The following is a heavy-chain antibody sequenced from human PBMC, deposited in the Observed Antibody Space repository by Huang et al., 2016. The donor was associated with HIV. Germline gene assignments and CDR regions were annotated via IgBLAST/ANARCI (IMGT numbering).Heavy chain of an antibody. V-gene: IGHV3-30*18. J-gene: IGHJ4*02. CDR2: ISYEAKTK. Sequence: QVQLVESGGGVVQPGRSLRISCAAAGFTFSSYGMHWVRRAPGKGLEWVAVISYEAKTKYYADSVKGRFNISRDNSKTTVYLQLNSLRLEDTAVYYCAKGGSAAAVLDFWGQGTLVTVSS. CDR3: AKGGSAAAVLDF. CDR1: GFTFSSYG. D-gene: IGHD6-13*01.